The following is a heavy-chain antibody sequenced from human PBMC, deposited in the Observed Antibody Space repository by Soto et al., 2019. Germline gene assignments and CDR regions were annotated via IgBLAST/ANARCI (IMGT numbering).Heavy chain of an antibody. V-gene: IGHV1-46*03. Sequence: QVQLVQSGAEVKKPGASVKVSCKASGYTFSNYYMHWVRQATGQGLEWMGIINPSGGSTSYGQKCQGRVTMTRDTPTSPVYMELITPSSQDSAVYYCASARDGYNGAFDYWGQGTLVTVSS. CDR1: GYTFSNYY. CDR3: ASARDGYNGAFDY. D-gene: IGHD2-21*01. CDR2: INPSGGST. J-gene: IGHJ4*02.